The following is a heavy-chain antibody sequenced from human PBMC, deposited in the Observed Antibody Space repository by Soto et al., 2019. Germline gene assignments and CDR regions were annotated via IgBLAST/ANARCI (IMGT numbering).Heavy chain of an antibody. D-gene: IGHD5-18*01. J-gene: IGHJ6*02. V-gene: IGHV3-33*01. Sequence: GSLRLSCAASGFTFSSYGMHWVRQAPGKGLEWVAVIWFDGSNKYYAGSVKGRFTISRDNSKNTLYLQMNSLRAEDTAVYYCATGDTAMYVYYYYGMDVWGQGTTVTVSS. CDR1: GFTFSSYG. CDR2: IWFDGSNK. CDR3: ATGDTAMYVYYYYGMDV.